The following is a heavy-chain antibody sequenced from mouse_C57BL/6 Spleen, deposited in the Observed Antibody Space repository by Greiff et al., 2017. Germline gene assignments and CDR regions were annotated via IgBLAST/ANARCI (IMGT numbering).Heavy chain of an antibody. CDR2: IWSGGST. Sequence: VQLQQSGPGLVQPSQSLSITCTVSGFSLTSYGVHWVRQSPGKGLEWLGVIWSGGSTDYNAAFISRLSISKDNSKSQVFFKMNSLQADDTAIYYCARNGYYYGSSHWYFDVWGTGTTVTVSS. CDR3: ARNGYYYGSSHWYFDV. J-gene: IGHJ1*03. D-gene: IGHD1-1*01. CDR1: GFSLTSYG. V-gene: IGHV2-2*01.